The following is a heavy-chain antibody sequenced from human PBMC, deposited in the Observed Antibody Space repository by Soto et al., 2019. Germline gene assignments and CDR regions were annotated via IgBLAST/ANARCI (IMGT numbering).Heavy chain of an antibody. CDR3: ARTAVGYSLRYYYYYYGMDV. CDR1: GGSVSSDY. J-gene: IGHJ6*02. D-gene: IGHD4-4*01. CDR2: IYYSGST. V-gene: IGHV4-59*02. Sequence: SETLSLTCTVSGGSVSSDYWSWIRQPPGKGLEWIGYIYYSGSTNYNLSLKSRVTISVDTSKNQFSLKLSSVTAADTAVYYCARTAVGYSLRYYYYYYGMDVWGQGTTVTVSS.